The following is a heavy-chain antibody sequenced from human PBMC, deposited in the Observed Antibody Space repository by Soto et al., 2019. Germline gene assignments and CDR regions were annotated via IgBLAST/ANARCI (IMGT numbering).Heavy chain of an antibody. Sequence: GSLRLSCAASGLTFSGHWMTWVRQTPGEGLQWVAAIKPDGSETFYVDSVKGRFTISRDNARNSLFLQMDSLRAEDTAVYYCTSRPSGMTYHAVFDFWGQGTLVTVSS. CDR2: IKPDGSET. J-gene: IGHJ4*02. D-gene: IGHD2-21*02. V-gene: IGHV3-7*03. CDR3: TSRPSGMTYHAVFDF. CDR1: GLTFSGHW.